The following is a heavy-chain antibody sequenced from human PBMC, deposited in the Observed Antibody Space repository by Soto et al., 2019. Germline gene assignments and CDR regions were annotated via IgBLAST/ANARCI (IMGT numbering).Heavy chain of an antibody. J-gene: IGHJ4*02. Sequence: PSETLSLTCTVSGGSISSYYWSWIRQPPGKGLEWIGYIYYSGSTNYNPSLKSRVTISVDTSKNQFSLKLSSVTAADTAVYYCALSGYDWYYFDYWGQGTLVTVS. CDR1: GGSISSYY. CDR3: ALSGYDWYYFDY. CDR2: IYYSGST. V-gene: IGHV4-59*01. D-gene: IGHD5-12*01.